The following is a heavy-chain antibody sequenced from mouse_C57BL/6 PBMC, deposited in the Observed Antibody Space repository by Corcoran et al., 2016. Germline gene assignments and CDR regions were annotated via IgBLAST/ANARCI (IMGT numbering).Heavy chain of an antibody. J-gene: IGHJ1*03. CDR1: GYTFTDYN. Sequence: EVQLQQSGPELVKPGASVKMSCKASGYTFTDYNMHWVKQSHGKSLEWIGYINPNNGGTSYNQKFKGKATLTVNKSSSTAYMELRSLTSEDSAVYYCLYGSSPRYCNVWGTGTTVTVSS. V-gene: IGHV1-22*01. CDR3: LYGSSPRYCNV. D-gene: IGHD1-1*01. CDR2: INPNNGGT.